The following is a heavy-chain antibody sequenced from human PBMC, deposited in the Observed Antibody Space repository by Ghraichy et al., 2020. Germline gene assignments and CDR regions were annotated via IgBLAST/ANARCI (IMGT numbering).Heavy chain of an antibody. CDR1: GFTLSSYS. CDR2: ITSSSRFI. CDR3: ARGSTVVRYYYYDGMDV. D-gene: IGHD4-23*01. Sequence: GGSLRLSCVGSGFTLSSYSMNWVRQAPGKGLEWVSYITSSSRFISYADSVKGRFTVSRDNAQNSLYLQMKSLRDEDTAVYYCARGSTVVRYYYYDGMDVWGHGTTVTVPS. V-gene: IGHV3-48*02. J-gene: IGHJ6*02.